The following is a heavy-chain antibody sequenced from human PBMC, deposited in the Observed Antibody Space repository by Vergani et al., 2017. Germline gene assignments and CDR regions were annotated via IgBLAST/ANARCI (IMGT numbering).Heavy chain of an antibody. CDR1: GFTFDDYA. V-gene: IGHV3-9*01. CDR3: TKGSVYYHDSAGHGYDPYTGFDL. CDR2: FNWNSGAV. D-gene: IGHD3-3*01. J-gene: IGHJ3*01. Sequence: EVQLVESGGGLVQPGRSLRLSCAASGFTFDDYAMHWVRQAPGKGLEWVSGFNWNSGAVDYADSVRGRFTISRDNAKNSLFLEMNSLRFEDTAVYFCTKGSVYYHDSAGHGYDPYTGFDLWGQGTLVTVSS.